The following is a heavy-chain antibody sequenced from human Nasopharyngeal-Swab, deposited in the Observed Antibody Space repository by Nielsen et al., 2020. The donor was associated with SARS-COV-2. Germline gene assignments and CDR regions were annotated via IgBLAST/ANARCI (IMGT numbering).Heavy chain of an antibody. CDR3: AGSSFDYYYYYMDV. CDR1: GFTVSSNY. CDR2: IYSGGST. Sequence: GGSLGLSCAASGFTVSSNYMSWVRQAPGKGLEWVSVIYSGGSTYYADSVKGRFTISRDNSKNTLYLQVNSLRAEDTAVYYCAGSSFDYYYYYMDVWGKGTTVTVSS. J-gene: IGHJ6*03. D-gene: IGHD6-13*01. V-gene: IGHV3-66*01.